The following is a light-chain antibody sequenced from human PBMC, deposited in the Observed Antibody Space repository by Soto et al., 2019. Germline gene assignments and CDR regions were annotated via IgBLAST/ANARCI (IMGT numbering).Light chain of an antibody. Sequence: QSELTQPPSVSAAPGQKVTISCSGSSSNIGKNYVSWCQQLPGTAPKLLIYENNKRPSGIPDRFSGSKSGTSATLGITGLQTGDEAEYYCGAWDSSLRAVYVFGTGTKLTVL. CDR2: ENN. J-gene: IGLJ1*01. CDR3: GAWDSSLRAVYV. CDR1: SSNIGKNY. V-gene: IGLV1-51*02.